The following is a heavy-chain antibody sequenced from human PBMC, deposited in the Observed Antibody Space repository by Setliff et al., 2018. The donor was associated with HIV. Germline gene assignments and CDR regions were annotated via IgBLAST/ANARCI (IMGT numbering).Heavy chain of an antibody. CDR3: ARGLNSYGSGSYLPLGY. CDR1: GGSISSGTYY. Sequence: PSETLSLTCTVSGGSISSGTYYWSWIRQHPGKGLEWIGYIYYSGSTYYNPSLKSRVTISVDTSRNQFSLKLSSVTAADTAVYFCARGLNSYGSGSYLPLGYWGQGTLVTVSS. D-gene: IGHD3-10*01. CDR2: IYYSGST. J-gene: IGHJ4*02. V-gene: IGHV4-31*03.